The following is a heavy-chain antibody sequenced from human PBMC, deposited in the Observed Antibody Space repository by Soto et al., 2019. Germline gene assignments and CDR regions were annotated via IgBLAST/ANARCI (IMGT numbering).Heavy chain of an antibody. CDR2: ISAYNGNT. D-gene: IGHD4-17*01. J-gene: IGHJ6*02. V-gene: IGHV1-18*01. CDR3: ARSFAVTSMGDYYYYGMDV. CDR1: GYTFTSYG. Sequence: QVQLVQSGAEVKKPGASVKVSCKASGYTFTSYGISWVRQAPGQGLEWMGWISAYNGNTNYAQKLQGRVTMTTDTSTSTAYRELRSLRSDDTAVYYCARSFAVTSMGDYYYYGMDVWGQGTTVTVSS.